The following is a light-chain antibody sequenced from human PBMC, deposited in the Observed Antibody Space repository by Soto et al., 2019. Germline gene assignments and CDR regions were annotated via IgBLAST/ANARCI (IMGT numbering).Light chain of an antibody. CDR1: QSIGSW. J-gene: IGKJ1*01. V-gene: IGKV1-5*03. CDR2: KAS. Sequence: DIQMTQSPSTLSASVGDRVTITCRASQSIGSWLAWYQQKPGKAPKLLIYKASSLESGVPSRFSVSGSGTEFTLTISRLQPDDFASYYCQQYGSYSPWTFGQGTKVES. CDR3: QQYGSYSPWT.